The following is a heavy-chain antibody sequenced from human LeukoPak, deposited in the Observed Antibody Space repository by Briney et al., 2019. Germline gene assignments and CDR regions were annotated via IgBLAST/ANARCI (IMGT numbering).Heavy chain of an antibody. D-gene: IGHD3-22*01. J-gene: IGHJ4*02. V-gene: IGHV4-30-4*08. CDR3: ARDGGSDSSGYHY. Sequence: SEALSLTCTVSGGSISSGDYYWSWIRQPPGKGLEWIGYIYYSGSTYYNPSLKSRVTISVDTSKNQFSLKLSSVTAADTAVYYCARDGGSDSSGYHYWGQGTLVTVSS. CDR1: GGSISSGDYY. CDR2: IYYSGST.